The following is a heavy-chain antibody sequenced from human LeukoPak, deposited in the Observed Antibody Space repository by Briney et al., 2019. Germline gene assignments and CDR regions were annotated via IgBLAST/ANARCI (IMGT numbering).Heavy chain of an antibody. Sequence: ASVKVSCKASGYTFTSYGISWVRQAPGQGLEWTGWISAYNGNTNYAQKLQGRVTMTTDTSTSTAYMELRSLRSDDTAVYYCARASWWGAVAGPESYDYWGQGTLVTVSS. CDR3: ARASWWGAVAGPESYDY. V-gene: IGHV1-18*01. CDR2: ISAYNGNT. D-gene: IGHD6-19*01. CDR1: GYTFTSYG. J-gene: IGHJ4*02.